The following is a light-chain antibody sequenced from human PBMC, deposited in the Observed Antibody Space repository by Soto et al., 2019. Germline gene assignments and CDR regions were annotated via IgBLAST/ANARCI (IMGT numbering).Light chain of an antibody. CDR3: KKYYSTPLT. CDR1: QSVLYSSNNKNY. J-gene: IGKJ1*01. V-gene: IGKV4-1*01. CDR2: WAS. Sequence: DIVMTQSPDSLAVSLGERATINCKSSQSVLYSSNNKNYLAWYQQKPGQPPKLLIYWASTRESGVPDRFSGSGSGTDFTLTISSLQAEDVAVYYRKKYYSTPLTFGQGTKVEIK.